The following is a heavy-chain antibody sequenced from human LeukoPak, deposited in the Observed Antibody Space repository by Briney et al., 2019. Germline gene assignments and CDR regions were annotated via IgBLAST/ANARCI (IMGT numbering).Heavy chain of an antibody. Sequence: GESLKISCKGSGYSFTSYWIGWVRQMPGRGLEWMGIIYPGDSDTRYSPSFQGQVTISADKSISTAYLQWSSLKASDTAMYYCARHGRDWASGYYMDVCGKGTTVTVSS. D-gene: IGHD3/OR15-3a*01. J-gene: IGHJ6*03. CDR3: ARHGRDWASGYYMDV. CDR2: IYPGDSDT. CDR1: GYSFTSYW. V-gene: IGHV5-51*01.